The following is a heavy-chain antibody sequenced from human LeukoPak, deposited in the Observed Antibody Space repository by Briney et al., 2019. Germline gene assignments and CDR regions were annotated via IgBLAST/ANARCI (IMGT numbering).Heavy chain of an antibody. CDR1: GGSISSYY. Sequence: SETLSLTCTVSGGSISSYYWSWIRQPAGKGLEWIGRIYTSGSTNYNPSLKSRVTISVDTSKNQFSLKLSSVTAADTAVYYCARMGLRTPIYYIDYWGQGTLVTVSS. V-gene: IGHV4-4*07. CDR2: IYTSGST. CDR3: ARMGLRTPIYYIDY. J-gene: IGHJ4*02. D-gene: IGHD4-17*01.